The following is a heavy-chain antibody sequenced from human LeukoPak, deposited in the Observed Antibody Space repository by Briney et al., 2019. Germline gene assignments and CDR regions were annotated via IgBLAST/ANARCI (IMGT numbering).Heavy chain of an antibody. J-gene: IGHJ4*02. D-gene: IGHD3-9*01. CDR1: GFTFSNAW. Sequence: GGSLRLSCAASGFTFSNAWMSWVRQAPAKGLEWVGRIKSKTDGGTTDYAAPVKGSFTISRDDSKNTLYLQMTSLKTEDTAVYSCTTGRYFDEYYFDYWGQGTLVTVSS. CDR2: IKSKTDGGTT. CDR3: TTGRYFDEYYFDY. V-gene: IGHV3-15*01.